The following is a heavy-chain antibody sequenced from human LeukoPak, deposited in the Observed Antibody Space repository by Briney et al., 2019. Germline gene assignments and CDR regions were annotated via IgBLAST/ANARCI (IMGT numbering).Heavy chain of an antibody. D-gene: IGHD3-3*01. J-gene: IGHJ6*02. V-gene: IGHV3-7*01. CDR2: IKQDGSEE. Sequence: GGSLRLSCAASGFTFSSYWMSWVRQAPGKGLEWVANIKQDGSEEYYVDSVKGRFTISRDNAKNSLYLQMNSLRAEDTAVYYCAREGFWSGYYSGSYYYYYGMDVWGQGTTVTVSS. CDR3: AREGFWSGYYSGSYYYYYGMDV. CDR1: GFTFSSYW.